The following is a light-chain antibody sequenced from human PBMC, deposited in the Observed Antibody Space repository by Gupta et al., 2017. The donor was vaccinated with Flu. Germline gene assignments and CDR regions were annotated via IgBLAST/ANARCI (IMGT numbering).Light chain of an antibody. Sequence: DIQMTQSPSTLSASVGDRVTLTCRASQSISTWLAWYQQKPGKAPKLLIYETSTLESGVPSRFSGSGFGTQFTLTISSLQPDDFATYYCQQYNDFSSFGQGTKVEIK. J-gene: IGKJ1*01. CDR1: QSISTW. CDR3: QQYNDFSS. V-gene: IGKV1-5*03. CDR2: ETS.